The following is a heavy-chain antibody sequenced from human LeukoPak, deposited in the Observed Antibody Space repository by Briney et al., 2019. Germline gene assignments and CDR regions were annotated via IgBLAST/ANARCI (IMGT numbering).Heavy chain of an antibody. V-gene: IGHV4-34*01. Sequence: SETLSLTCAVYGESLSPYYWSWIRQPPGNGLEWIGEINHRGTTNYNPSLMSRLTISVDTSKNQFSLNLNSVTAADTAVYYCARGGGVEVPADYWGQGILVTVSS. CDR2: INHRGTT. J-gene: IGHJ4*02. CDR3: ARGGGVEVPADY. CDR1: GESLSPYY. D-gene: IGHD2-2*01.